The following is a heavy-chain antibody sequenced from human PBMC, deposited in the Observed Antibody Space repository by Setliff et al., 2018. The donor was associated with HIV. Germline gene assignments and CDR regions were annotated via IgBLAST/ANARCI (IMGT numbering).Heavy chain of an antibody. D-gene: IGHD3-22*01. CDR1: GDSITNSDSC. CDR2: VYYSGST. V-gene: IGHV4-39*07. J-gene: IGHJ4*02. CDR3: ARNLDTSANYFTPFFDY. Sequence: PSETLSLTCTVSGDSITNSDSCWGWIRQPPGKGLEWIGSVYYSGSTYYNPSLKSRVIISLDTSKKQVSLKVTSVTAADTALYYCARNLDTSANYFTPFFDYWGQATLVTVSS.